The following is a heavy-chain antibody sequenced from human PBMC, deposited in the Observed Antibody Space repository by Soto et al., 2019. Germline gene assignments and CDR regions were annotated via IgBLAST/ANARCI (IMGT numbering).Heavy chain of an antibody. J-gene: IGHJ4*02. Sequence: ASVKVSCKASVYTFTSYGISWVRQAPGQGLEWMGWISAYNGNTNYAKKHQGRVNMTTDTSTSTAYMELRSLRSDDTAVYSCARDCGDFWWAHFDYWGQGTLVTVSS. CDR1: VYTFTSYG. D-gene: IGHD3-3*01. CDR3: ARDCGDFWWAHFDY. CDR2: ISAYNGNT. V-gene: IGHV1-18*01.